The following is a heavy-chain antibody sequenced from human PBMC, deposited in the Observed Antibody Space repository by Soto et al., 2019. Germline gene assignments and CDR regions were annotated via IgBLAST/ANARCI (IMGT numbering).Heavy chain of an antibody. Sequence: GASVKVSCKASGYTFTSHGISWVRQAPGQRLEWIGWISAYNGNTNYAQKLQGRVTMTTDTSTSTAYMELRSLRSDDTAVYYCARTYVLRFLEWLPYYFDYWGRGTLVTVSS. CDR1: GYTFTSHG. J-gene: IGHJ4*02. V-gene: IGHV1-18*01. CDR2: ISAYNGNT. D-gene: IGHD3-3*01. CDR3: ARTYVLRFLEWLPYYFDY.